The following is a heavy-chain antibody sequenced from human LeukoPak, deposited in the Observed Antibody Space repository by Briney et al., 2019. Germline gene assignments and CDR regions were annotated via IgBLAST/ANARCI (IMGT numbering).Heavy chain of an antibody. J-gene: IGHJ4*02. V-gene: IGHV1-8*01. CDR3: ASRVGATGSIDY. Sequence: VASVKVSCKASGYTFTSYEINWVRQATGQGLEWMGWMNPNSGNTGYAQKFQGSVTMTRNTSISTAYMELSSLRSEDTAVYYCASRVGATGSIDYWGQGTLVTVSS. CDR2: MNPNSGNT. CDR1: GYTFTSYE. D-gene: IGHD1-26*01.